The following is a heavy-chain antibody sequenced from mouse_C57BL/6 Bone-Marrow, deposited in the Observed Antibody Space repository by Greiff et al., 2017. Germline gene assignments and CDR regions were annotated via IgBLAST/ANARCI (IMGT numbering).Heavy chain of an antibody. CDR2: VYPGSGST. CDR3: ARDNYGSSYGEYYFDY. V-gene: IGHV1-55*01. Sequence: PGASVKMSCKASGYTFTSYWLTWVKQRPGQGLEWIGDVYPGSGSTNYNEKFKSKATLTVDTSSSTAYMQLSSLTSEDSAVYYCARDNYGSSYGEYYFDYWGQGTTLTVSS. CDR1: GYTFTSYW. D-gene: IGHD1-1*01. J-gene: IGHJ2*01.